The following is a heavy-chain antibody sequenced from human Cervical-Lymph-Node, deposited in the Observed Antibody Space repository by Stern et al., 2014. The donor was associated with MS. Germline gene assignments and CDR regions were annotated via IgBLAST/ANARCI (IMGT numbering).Heavy chain of an antibody. Sequence: QVQLQESGPGLVKPSETLSLTCTVSGGSISSSSYYWGWIRQPPGKGLEWIGSIYYSGSTYYNPSLKSRVTISVATPKNQFPLKLSSVTAADTAVYYCARQRGYCSGGSCYFWFDPWGQGTLVTVSS. CDR3: ARQRGYCSGGSCYFWFDP. CDR2: IYYSGST. J-gene: IGHJ5*02. D-gene: IGHD2-15*01. V-gene: IGHV4-39*01. CDR1: GGSISSSSYY.